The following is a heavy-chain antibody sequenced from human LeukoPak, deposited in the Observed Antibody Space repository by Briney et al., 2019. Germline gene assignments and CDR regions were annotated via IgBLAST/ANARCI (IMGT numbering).Heavy chain of an antibody. Sequence: PGGSLRLSCAASGFTFSDFYMKWIRQAPGKGLEWISYISEDGRITYYADSLKGRFTISRDNAKNSLSLQVDSLRADDTAVYFCARRGNTDSWTVLIDYWGQGTLVTVSS. D-gene: IGHD3/OR15-3a*01. J-gene: IGHJ4*02. CDR1: GFTFSDFY. V-gene: IGHV3-11*01. CDR3: ARRGNTDSWTVLIDY. CDR2: ISEDGRIT.